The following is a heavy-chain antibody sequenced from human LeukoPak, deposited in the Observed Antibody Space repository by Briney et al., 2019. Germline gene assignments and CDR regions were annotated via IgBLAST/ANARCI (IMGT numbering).Heavy chain of an antibody. Sequence: GGSLRLSCAASGFTFSSHWMSWVRQAPGKGLEWVANIKQDGSEKYYVDSVKGRFTISRDNAKNSLSLQMNSLRAEDTAVYYCARGDDDYVRYFDYWGQGTLVAVSS. V-gene: IGHV3-7*02. CDR1: GFTFSSHW. J-gene: IGHJ4*02. CDR2: IKQDGSEK. CDR3: ARGDDDYVRYFDY. D-gene: IGHD4-17*01.